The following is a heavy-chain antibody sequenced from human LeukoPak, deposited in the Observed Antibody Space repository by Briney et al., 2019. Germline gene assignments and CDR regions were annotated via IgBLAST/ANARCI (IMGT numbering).Heavy chain of an antibody. CDR2: ISGSGGST. CDR3: AKGGQYFDY. Sequence: GGSFRLSCAASGFTFSRYARSWEHQGKGPWVRWVSAISGSGGSTYYADSVKGRFTISRDNSKNTLYLQMNSLRAEDTAVYYCAKGGQYFDYWGQGTLVTVSS. V-gene: IGHV3-23*01. J-gene: IGHJ4*02. CDR1: GFTFSRYA.